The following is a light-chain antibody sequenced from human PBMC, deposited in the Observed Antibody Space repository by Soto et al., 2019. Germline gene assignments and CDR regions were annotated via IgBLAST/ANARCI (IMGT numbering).Light chain of an antibody. Sequence: QSVLTQPPSLSAAPGQKVTISCSGSSSNIGSNFISWYQQLPGTAPKLLIYDNNKRPSGIPDRFSGSKSGTSAALGITGLQTGDEAVYYCATWDSSLSAGVFGCGTKLTVL. CDR1: SSNIGSNF. CDR3: ATWDSSLSAGV. CDR2: DNN. J-gene: IGLJ2*01. V-gene: IGLV1-51*01.